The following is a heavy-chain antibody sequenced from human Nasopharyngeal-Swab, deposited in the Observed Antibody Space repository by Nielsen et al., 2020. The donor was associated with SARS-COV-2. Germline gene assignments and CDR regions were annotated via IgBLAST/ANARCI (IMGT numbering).Heavy chain of an antibody. CDR1: GFTFSRYS. V-gene: IGHV3-48*02. D-gene: IGHD3-3*01. CDR3: ARERARFLEWLLYGTFDY. Sequence: GDSLKISCAASGFTFSRYSMNWVRQAPGTGLEWVSYISSRSSTIYYADSVKGRFTISRDNAKNSLYLQMNSLRDEDTAAYYCARERARFLEWLLYGTFDYWGQGTLVTVSS. J-gene: IGHJ4*02. CDR2: ISSRSSTI.